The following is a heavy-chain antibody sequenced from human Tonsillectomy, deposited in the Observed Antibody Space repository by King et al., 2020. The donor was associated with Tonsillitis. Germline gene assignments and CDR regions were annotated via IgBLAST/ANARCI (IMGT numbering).Heavy chain of an antibody. CDR2: ITWDGGST. CDR3: ATERLQFFDY. J-gene: IGHJ4*02. CDR1: GFTFDDYT. D-gene: IGHD5-24*01. V-gene: IGHV3-43*01. Sequence: EVQLVESGGVVVQPGGSLRLSCAASGFTFDDYTMHWVRQAPGKGLEWVSLITWDGGSTFYADSVKGRFTISRDNCKNSLSLQMNSLRPEDTALYYCATERLQFFDYWGQGTLVTVSS.